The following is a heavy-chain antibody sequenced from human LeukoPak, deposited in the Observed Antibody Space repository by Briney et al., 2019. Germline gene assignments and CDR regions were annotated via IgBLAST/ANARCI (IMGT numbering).Heavy chain of an antibody. CDR3: ARAVIVGATAADY. CDR1: GYTFTGYY. J-gene: IGHJ4*02. CDR2: INPNSGGT. D-gene: IGHD1-26*01. Sequence: EASVKVSCKASGYTFTGYYMHWVRQAPGQGLEWMGRINPNSGGTNYAQKFQGRVTMTRDTSISTAYMELSRLRSDDTAVYYCARAVIVGATAADYWGQGTLVTVSS. V-gene: IGHV1-2*06.